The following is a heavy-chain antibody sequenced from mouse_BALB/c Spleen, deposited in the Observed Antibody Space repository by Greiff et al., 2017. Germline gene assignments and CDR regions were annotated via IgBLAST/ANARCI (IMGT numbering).Heavy chain of an antibody. Sequence: EVQRVESGPGLVKPSQSLSLTCTVTGYSITSDYAWNWIRQFPGNKLEWMGYISYSGSTSYNPSLKSRISITQDTSKNLFFLQLNSVTTEDTATYYCARVRLLPTFYFDYWGQGTTLTVSS. D-gene: IGHD2-3*01. J-gene: IGHJ2*01. V-gene: IGHV3-2*02. CDR3: ARVRLLPTFYFDY. CDR2: ISYSGST. CDR1: GYSITSDYA.